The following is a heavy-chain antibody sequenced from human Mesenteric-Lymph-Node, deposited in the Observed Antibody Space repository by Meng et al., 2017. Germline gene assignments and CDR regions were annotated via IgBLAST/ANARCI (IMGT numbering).Heavy chain of an antibody. V-gene: IGHV1-24*01. Sequence: ASVKVSCKVSGSTLIDFSIHWVRQAPGKGPEWMGGFDTEDGETIYAKKFQGRVTMTEDTSTDTAYMELSSLRSDDTAVYYCARGPLLLWFGELPHDPFFDYWGQGTLVTVSS. D-gene: IGHD3-10*01. CDR1: GSTLIDFS. CDR2: FDTEDGET. J-gene: IGHJ4*02. CDR3: ARGPLLLWFGELPHDPFFDY.